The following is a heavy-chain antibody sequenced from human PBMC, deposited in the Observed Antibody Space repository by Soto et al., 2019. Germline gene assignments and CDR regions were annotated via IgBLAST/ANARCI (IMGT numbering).Heavy chain of an antibody. J-gene: IGHJ4*02. CDR2: LYYSGGT. D-gene: IGHD2-8*02. V-gene: IGHV4-39*01. CDR3: ARAKITGRFDY. Sequence: SETLSLTCTVSGDSISSSEDYWAWIRQPPGKGLEWIGSLYYSGGTYFSPSLQSRVTISIDTSKNQFSLELPSVTAADTAVYDCARAKITGRFDYWGQGTLVTDSS. CDR1: GDSISSSEDY.